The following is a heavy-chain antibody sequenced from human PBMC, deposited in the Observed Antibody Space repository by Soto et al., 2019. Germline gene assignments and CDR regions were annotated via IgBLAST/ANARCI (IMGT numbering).Heavy chain of an antibody. CDR3: ARDSVGGLSITMIGVGDAFDI. CDR2: INPSGGST. Sequence: SSVKVSCKASGYTFISYYMHWVRQAPGQGLEWMGIINPSGGSTSYAQKFQGRVTMTRDTSTSTVYMELSSLRSEDTAVYYCARDSVGGLSITMIGVGDAFDIWGQATMGT. J-gene: IGHJ3*02. D-gene: IGHD3-22*01. CDR1: GYTFISYY. V-gene: IGHV1-46*01.